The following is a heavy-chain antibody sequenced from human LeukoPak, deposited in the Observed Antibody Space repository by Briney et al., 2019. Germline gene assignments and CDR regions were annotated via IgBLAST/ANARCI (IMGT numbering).Heavy chain of an antibody. CDR2: IKQDGSEK. CDR1: GFTFSTYW. J-gene: IGHJ4*02. CDR3: AREDRRGSYYYFDY. V-gene: IGHV3-7*01. Sequence: GGSLRLSCAASGFTFSTYWMSWVRQAPGKGLEWVANIKQDGSEKYYVDSVKGRFTISRDNAKNSLYLQMNSLRAEDTAVYYCAREDRRGSYYYFDYWGQGTLVTVSS. D-gene: IGHD1-26*01.